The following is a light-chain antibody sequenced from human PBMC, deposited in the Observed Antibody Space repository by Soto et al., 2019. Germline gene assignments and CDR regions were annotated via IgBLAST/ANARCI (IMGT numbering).Light chain of an antibody. Sequence: DIVLTQSPGTLSLSPGQRATLSCRASQSIGSTFLAWYQHKPGQAPKVVIYVASRRDTGIPDRFSGSGSGTDFTLTISRLEPEDCAVYYCQQYESSWTFGQGTKVE. V-gene: IGKV3-20*01. CDR1: QSIGSTF. J-gene: IGKJ1*01. CDR2: VAS. CDR3: QQYESSWT.